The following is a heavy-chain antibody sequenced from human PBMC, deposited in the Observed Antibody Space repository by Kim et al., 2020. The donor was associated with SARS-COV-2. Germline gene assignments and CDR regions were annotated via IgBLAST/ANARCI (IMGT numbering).Heavy chain of an antibody. V-gene: IGHV2-70*11. CDR2: IDWDDEK. D-gene: IGHD2-15*01. CDR1: GFSLTTPEIC. J-gene: IGHJ4*02. CDR3: ARIRVSGASCYQSPLDY. Sequence: SGPTLVNPTETLTLTCTFSGFSLTTPEICVAWIRQPPGKALEWLARIDWDDEKKYRPSLRPRLTVSRDTSKNQVVLTVADVDTMDTGTYYCARIRVSGASCYQSPLDYWGQGTLVTVSS.